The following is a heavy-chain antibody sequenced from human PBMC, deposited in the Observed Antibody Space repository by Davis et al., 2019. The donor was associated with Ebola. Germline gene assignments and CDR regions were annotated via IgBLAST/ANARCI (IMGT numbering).Heavy chain of an antibody. CDR3: GRGAWLAF. CDR2: IKQDGSEK. CDR1: EFAFSSYW. J-gene: IGHJ4*02. Sequence: GESLKISCAASEFAFSSYWISWVRQAPGKGLELVANIKQDGSEKYYVDSVKGRFTISRDNAKNSVYLQMNSLRAEDTAVYYCGRGAWLAFRGQGTLVTVSS. D-gene: IGHD5-18*01. V-gene: IGHV3-7*04.